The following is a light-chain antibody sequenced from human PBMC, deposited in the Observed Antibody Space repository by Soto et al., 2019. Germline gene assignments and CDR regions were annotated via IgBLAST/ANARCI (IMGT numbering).Light chain of an antibody. J-gene: IGKJ1*01. CDR1: QSVSSY. V-gene: IGKV3-11*01. CDR2: DAS. Sequence: EIVLTQSPATLSLSPGERATLSCRASQSVSSYLAWYQQKPGQAPRLLIYDASNRATGIPARFSGSGSGTDFTLTISSLKPDDFATYYCQQYQSYSRTFGQGTKVDNK. CDR3: QQYQSYSRT.